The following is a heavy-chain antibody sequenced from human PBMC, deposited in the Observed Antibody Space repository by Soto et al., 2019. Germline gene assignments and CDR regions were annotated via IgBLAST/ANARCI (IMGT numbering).Heavy chain of an antibody. J-gene: IGHJ4*02. CDR2: IWYDGNNK. Sequence: GGSLRLSCAASGFTFSNFGMHWVRQAPGKGLEWVALIWYDGNNKYYADSVKGRFTISRDNSNNTLYLQMNSLRPEDTAVYFCARGSTPSNFDYWGQGALVNVS. D-gene: IGHD2-2*01. CDR1: GFTFSNFG. CDR3: ARGSTPSNFDY. V-gene: IGHV3-33*01.